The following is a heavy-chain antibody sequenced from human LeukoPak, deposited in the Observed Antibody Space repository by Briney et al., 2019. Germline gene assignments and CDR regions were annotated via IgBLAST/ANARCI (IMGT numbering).Heavy chain of an antibody. D-gene: IGHD4-17*01. CDR3: ARETVTEGDFDY. CDR2: IYSGGST. CDR1: GFTVSSNY. V-gene: IGHV3-53*01. Sequence: GGSLRLSCAASGFTVSSNYMSWVRQAPGKGLEWVSVIYSGGSTYYADSVKGRFTISRDNSKNTLYLQMNSLRAEDTAVYYCARETVTEGDFDYWGQGTLVTVSS. J-gene: IGHJ4*02.